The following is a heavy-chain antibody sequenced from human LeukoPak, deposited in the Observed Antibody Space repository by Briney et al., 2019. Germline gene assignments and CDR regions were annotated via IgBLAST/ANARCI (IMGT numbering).Heavy chain of an antibody. CDR1: GFTFSSYS. J-gene: IGHJ4*02. V-gene: IGHV3-9*01. D-gene: IGHD2-2*01. CDR3: AKEMDLSRYCSSTSCHPFDF. Sequence: GGSLRLSCAASGFTFSSYSMNWVRQAPGKGLEWVSGISWNSGSIDYADSVKGRFIISRDNAKNSLYLQMGSLSTEDTAFYYCAKEMDLSRYCSSTSCHPFDFWGQGTLVTVSS. CDR2: ISWNSGSI.